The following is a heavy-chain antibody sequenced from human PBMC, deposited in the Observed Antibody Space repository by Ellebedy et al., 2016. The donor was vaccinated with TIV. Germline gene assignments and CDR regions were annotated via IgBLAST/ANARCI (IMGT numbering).Heavy chain of an antibody. CDR1: GYTFTANY. CDR2: INPDSGGT. V-gene: IGHV1-2*02. J-gene: IGHJ6*02. Sequence: ASVKVSCKASGYTFTANYLHWVRQAPGQGLEWMGWINPDSGGTNLAQKFQGRVIMTRDTSVNTAYMELSRLESDDTAVYYCARVIRGSSGMDVWGQGTTVTVS. CDR3: ARVIRGSSGMDV. D-gene: IGHD6-13*01.